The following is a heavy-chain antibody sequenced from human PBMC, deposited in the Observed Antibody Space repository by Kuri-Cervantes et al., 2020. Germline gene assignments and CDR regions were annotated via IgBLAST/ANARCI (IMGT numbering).Heavy chain of an antibody. CDR3: AKARITMVQGVMVDAFDI. CDR1: GFTFGIYA. CDR2: ISWNSGSI. V-gene: IGHV3-9*01. D-gene: IGHD3-10*01. J-gene: IGHJ3*02. Sequence: LSLTCAASGFTFGIYAMHWVRQAPGKGLEWVSGISWNSGSIGYADSVKGRFTISRDNAKNSLYLQMNSLRAEDTALYYCAKARITMVQGVMVDAFDIWGQGTMVTVSS.